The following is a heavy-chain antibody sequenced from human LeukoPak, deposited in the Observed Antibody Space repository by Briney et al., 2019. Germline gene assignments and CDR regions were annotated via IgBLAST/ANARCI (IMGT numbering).Heavy chain of an antibody. Sequence: GGSLRLSCAASGFTFNDYGMSWVRHGPGKGLEWVSGINWNGGTTGYPDSVRGRFTISRDNAKNSLYLQMNSLRAEGTALYSCARAKHYYDSSNYVWGQGTLVTVSS. V-gene: IGHV3-20*04. D-gene: IGHD3-22*01. CDR1: GFTFNDYG. J-gene: IGHJ4*02. CDR3: ARAKHYYDSSNYV. CDR2: INWNGGTT.